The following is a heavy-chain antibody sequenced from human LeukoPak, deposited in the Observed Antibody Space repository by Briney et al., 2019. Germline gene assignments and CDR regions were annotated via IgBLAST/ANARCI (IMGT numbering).Heavy chain of an antibody. V-gene: IGHV3-30*02. CDR1: GFTFSSYG. CDR3: AKDTYGLARVTMVGGDY. Sequence: GGSPRLSCAASGFTFSSYGMHWVRQAPGKGLEWVTFIEYDGSYKYYADSVKGRFTISRDDSENTLYLQMNSLRAEDTAVYYCAKDTYGLARVTMVGGDYWGQGTLVTVSS. J-gene: IGHJ4*02. D-gene: IGHD3-10*02. CDR2: IEYDGSYK.